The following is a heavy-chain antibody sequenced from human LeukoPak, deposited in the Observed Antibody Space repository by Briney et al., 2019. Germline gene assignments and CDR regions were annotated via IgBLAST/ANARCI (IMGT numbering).Heavy chain of an antibody. Sequence: AGGSLRLSCAASEFTFSSYAMHWVRQAPGKGLEWVAVISYDGSNKYYADSVKGRFTISRVNSKNTLYLQMNSLRAEDTAVYYCARAEGHDYGGKLDYWGQGSLVTVSS. D-gene: IGHD4-23*01. J-gene: IGHJ4*02. CDR1: EFTFSSYA. CDR3: ARAEGHDYGGKLDY. V-gene: IGHV3-30-3*01. CDR2: ISYDGSNK.